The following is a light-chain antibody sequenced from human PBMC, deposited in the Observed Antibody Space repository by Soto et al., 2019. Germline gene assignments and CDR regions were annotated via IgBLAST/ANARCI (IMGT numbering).Light chain of an antibody. J-gene: IGKJ1*01. V-gene: IGKV1-5*03. CDR3: QQYNSYSGT. CDR2: KAS. CDR1: QSISSW. Sequence: IQMPQSPSSLSASLGDRFTITCLASQSISSWLAWYQQKPGKAPKLLIYKASSLESGVPSRFSGSGSGTEFTLTISSLQPDDFATYYCQQYNSYSGTFGQGTKVDIK.